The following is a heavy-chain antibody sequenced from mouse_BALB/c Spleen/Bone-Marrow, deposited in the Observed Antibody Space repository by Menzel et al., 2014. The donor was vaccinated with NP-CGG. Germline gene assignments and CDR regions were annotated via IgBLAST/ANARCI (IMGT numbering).Heavy chain of an antibody. CDR1: GYTFTSYW. Sequence: DLVKPGASVKLSCKASGYTFTSYWINWIKQRPGQGLEWIGRIAPGSGSTYYDEMFKGKAPLTVDTSSSTAYIQLSSLSSEDSAVYFCARSYYGRAMDYWGQGTSVTVSS. J-gene: IGHJ4*01. D-gene: IGHD1-1*01. V-gene: IGHV1S41*01. CDR3: ARSYYGRAMDY. CDR2: IAPGSGST.